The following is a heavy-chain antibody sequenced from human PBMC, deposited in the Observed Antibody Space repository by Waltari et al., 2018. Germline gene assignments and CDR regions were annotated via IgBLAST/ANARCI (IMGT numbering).Heavy chain of an antibody. CDR2: FSYDANT. D-gene: IGHD2-15*01. CDR3: ARPGRVGGGSLMGLDY. J-gene: IGHJ4*02. CDR1: GGSIRSTSYY. V-gene: IGHV4-39*01. Sequence: QLQLQESGPGLVKPSETLSLTCPVSGGSIRSTSYYWGWIRQPPGKGLEWIGSFSYDANTYYNPSLKSRITISVDTSKNQFSLQLRSVTAADTAIYYCARPGRVGGGSLMGLDYWGQGTLVTVSS.